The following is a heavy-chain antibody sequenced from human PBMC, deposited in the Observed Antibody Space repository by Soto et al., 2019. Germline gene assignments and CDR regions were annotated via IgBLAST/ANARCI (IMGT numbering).Heavy chain of an antibody. CDR1: GYTFTSYG. CDR3: ARALSGSGYDAYYYYGMDV. D-gene: IGHD5-12*01. V-gene: IGHV1-18*01. Sequence: GASVKVSCKASGYTFTSYGISWVRQAPGQGLEWMGWISAYNGNTNYAQKLQGRVAMTTDTSTSTAYMELRSLRSDDTAVYYCARALSGSGYDAYYYYGMDVWGQGTTVTV. CDR2: ISAYNGNT. J-gene: IGHJ6*02.